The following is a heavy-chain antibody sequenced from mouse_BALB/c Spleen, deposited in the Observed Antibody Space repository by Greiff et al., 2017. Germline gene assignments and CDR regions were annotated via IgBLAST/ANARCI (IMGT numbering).Heavy chain of an antibody. J-gene: IGHJ4*01. Sequence: VQLKESGPDLVAPSQSLSITCTVSGFSLTSYGVHWVRQPPGKGLEWLVVIWSDGSTTYNSALKSRLSISKDNSKSQVFLKMNSLQTDDTAMYYCARHGRYEDAMDYWGQGTSVTVSS. D-gene: IGHD2-14*01. CDR3: ARHGRYEDAMDY. CDR2: IWSDGST. CDR1: GFSLTSYG. V-gene: IGHV2-6-2*01.